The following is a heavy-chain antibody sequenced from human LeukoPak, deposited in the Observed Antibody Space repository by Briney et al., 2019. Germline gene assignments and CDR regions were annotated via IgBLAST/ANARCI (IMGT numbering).Heavy chain of an antibody. V-gene: IGHV3-23*01. Sequence: EGSLRLSCAASGFTFSSYAMSWVRQAPGKGLEWVSAISGSGGSTYYADSVKGRFTISRDNVKSVLYLQMNSLRPEDTALYYCAKDLSSAITSALVLDVWGQGTTV. CDR1: GFTFSSYA. CDR3: AKDLSSAITSALVLDV. J-gene: IGHJ6*02. D-gene: IGHD3-22*01. CDR2: ISGSGGST.